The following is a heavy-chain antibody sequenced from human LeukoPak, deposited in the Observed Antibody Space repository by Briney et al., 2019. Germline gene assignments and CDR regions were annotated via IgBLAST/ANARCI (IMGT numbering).Heavy chain of an antibody. CDR1: GGTFSSYA. D-gene: IGHD4-17*01. V-gene: IGHV1-69*05. J-gene: IGHJ4*02. CDR3: AVTRTGTVTTFDY. Sequence: ASVKVSCKASGGTFSSYAISWVRQAPGQGLEWMGRVIPIFGTANYAQKFQGRVTITTDESTSTAYMELSSLRSEDTAVYYCAVTRTGTVTTFDYWGQGTLVTVSS. CDR2: VIPIFGTA.